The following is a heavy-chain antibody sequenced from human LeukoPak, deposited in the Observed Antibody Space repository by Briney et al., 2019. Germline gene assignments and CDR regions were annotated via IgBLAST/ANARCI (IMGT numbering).Heavy chain of an antibody. Sequence: PGGSLRLSCAASGYTFTSYALHWVRQAPGKGLEWVAVVFYDGSNKYYADSVKGRFTVSRDNSRNTLHLQMNGLRPEDTAVYYCARDFTGTTSSIFDYWGPGTPVIVSS. V-gene: IGHV3-30*04. D-gene: IGHD1-14*01. J-gene: IGHJ4*02. CDR1: GYTFTSYA. CDR3: ARDFTGTTSSIFDY. CDR2: VFYDGSNK.